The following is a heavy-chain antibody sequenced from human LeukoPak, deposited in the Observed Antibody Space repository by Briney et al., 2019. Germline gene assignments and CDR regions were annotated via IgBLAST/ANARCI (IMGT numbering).Heavy chain of an antibody. CDR2: ISSSGSTI. CDR3: RSGPTRSDAFDI. V-gene: IGHV3-11*04. D-gene: IGHD5-12*01. J-gene: IGHJ3*02. CDR1: GFTFSDYY. Sequence: GGSLRLSCAASGFTFSDYYMSWIRQAPGKGLEWVSYISSSGSTIYYADSVKGRFTISRDNAKNPLYLQMNSLRAEDTAVYYCRSGPTRSDAFDIWGQGTMVTASS.